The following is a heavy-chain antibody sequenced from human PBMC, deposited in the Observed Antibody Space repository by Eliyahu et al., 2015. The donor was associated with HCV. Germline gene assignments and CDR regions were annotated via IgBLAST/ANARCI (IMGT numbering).Heavy chain of an antibody. CDR3: ARAPPQSYSYYAPDS. J-gene: IGHJ4*02. D-gene: IGHD4-11*01. V-gene: IGHV1-18*04. CDR2: ISAYNGAT. Sequence: QVQLVQSGTEVKKPGASVKVSCKASGYTFTNYGISWVRQAPGQGLEGMGWISAYNGATNYAQNLQGRVTMTTDTSTSTAYMELRSLRSDDTAVYYCARAPPQSYSYYAPDSWGQGTLVTVSS. CDR1: GYTFTNYG.